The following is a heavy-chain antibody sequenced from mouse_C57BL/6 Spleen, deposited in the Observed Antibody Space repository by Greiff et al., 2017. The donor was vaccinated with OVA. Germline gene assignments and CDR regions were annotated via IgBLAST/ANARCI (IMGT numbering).Heavy chain of an antibody. CDR3: AREATGFDY. Sequence: ESGPGLVKPSQSLSLTCSVPGYSITSGYYWNWIRQFPGNKLEWMGYISYDGSNNYNPSLKNRIAINRDTSKNQFFLKLNSGTTEDTATYYCAREATGFDYWGQGTTLTVSS. J-gene: IGHJ2*01. CDR1: GYSITSGYY. D-gene: IGHD4-1*02. CDR2: ISYDGSN. V-gene: IGHV3-6*01.